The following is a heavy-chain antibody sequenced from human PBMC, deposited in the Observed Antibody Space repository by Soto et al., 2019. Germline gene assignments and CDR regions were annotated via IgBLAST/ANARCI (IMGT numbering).Heavy chain of an antibody. CDR1: GYTFTSYA. J-gene: IGHJ4*02. CDR3: ASVPLSGYDILTGYFDY. CDR2: INGGNGNT. D-gene: IGHD3-9*01. Sequence: QVQLVQSGAEVKKPGASVKVSCKASGYTFTSYAMHWVRQAPGQRLEWMGWINGGNGNTKYSQKFQGRITITRDTASSTAYMELSSLRSEDTAVFYCASVPLSGYDILTGYFDYWGQGTLVTVSS. V-gene: IGHV1-3*01.